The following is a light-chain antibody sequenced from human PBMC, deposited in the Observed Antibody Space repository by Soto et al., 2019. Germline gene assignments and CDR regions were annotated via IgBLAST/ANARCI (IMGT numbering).Light chain of an antibody. V-gene: IGLV2-14*01. Sequence: QSVLTQPASVSGSPGQSITISCTGTSSDVGGYNYVSWYQQHPGKAPKLMIYDVSNRPSGVSNRFSGSESGNTASLTISGLQAEDEADYYCSSYTSSSTLGVFGRGIKLTVL. CDR3: SSYTSSSTLGV. CDR1: SSDVGGYNY. J-gene: IGLJ2*01. CDR2: DVS.